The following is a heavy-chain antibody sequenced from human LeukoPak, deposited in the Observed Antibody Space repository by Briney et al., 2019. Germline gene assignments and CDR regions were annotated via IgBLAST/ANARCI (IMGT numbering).Heavy chain of an antibody. D-gene: IGHD3-3*01. CDR1: GFNFSSYW. V-gene: IGHV3-7*04. CDR2: IKQDGSEI. Sequence: GGSLRLSCAASGFNFSSYWMSWVRQAPGKGLEWVANIKQDGSEIYYVDSVKGRFTISRDNAKNSLYLQMNSLRAEDTAVYYCARERILDFWGQGTLVTVSS. CDR3: ARERILDF. J-gene: IGHJ4*02.